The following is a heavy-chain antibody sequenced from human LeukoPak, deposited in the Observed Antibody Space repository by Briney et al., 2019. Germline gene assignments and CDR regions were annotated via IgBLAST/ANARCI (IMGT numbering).Heavy chain of an antibody. Sequence: GGSLSLSCSAFAFTFSSNWIHWVRQAPGKGPAWVLRINSGRTSTTYADPVKGRFTISRDSAKNTVYLQMNSLRAEDTAVYYCVRGGGADRPYGLDVWGQGTTVTVSS. D-gene: IGHD6-6*01. CDR3: VRGGGADRPYGLDV. V-gene: IGHV3-74*01. J-gene: IGHJ6*02. CDR1: AFTFSSNW. CDR2: INSGRTST.